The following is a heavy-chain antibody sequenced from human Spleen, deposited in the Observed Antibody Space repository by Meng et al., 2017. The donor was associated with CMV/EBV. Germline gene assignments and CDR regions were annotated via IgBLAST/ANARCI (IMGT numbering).Heavy chain of an antibody. V-gene: IGHV4-59*12. CDR2: IYSTGTT. D-gene: IGHD3-3*01. J-gene: IGHJ4*02. CDR1: GDSISLYY. Sequence: SETLSLTCTVSGDSISLYYWGWIRQPPGKGLEWIGYIYSTGTTNYNPSLKSRVTISIDTPKKQFSLNLNSVTAADTAVYYCARVEYYAFWSGFYFEHWGQGMLVTVS. CDR3: ARVEYYAFWSGFYFEH.